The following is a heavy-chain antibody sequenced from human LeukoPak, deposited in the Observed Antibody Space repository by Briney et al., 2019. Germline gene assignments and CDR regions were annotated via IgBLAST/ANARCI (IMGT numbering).Heavy chain of an antibody. CDR1: GFTFSSYA. CDR3: ARELATVTTEEPWFDP. V-gene: IGHV3-30*04. CDR2: ISYDGSNK. D-gene: IGHD4-17*01. Sequence: GGSLRLSCAASGFTFSSYAMHWVRQAPGKGLEWVAVISYDGSNKYYADSVKGRFTISRDNSKNTLYLQMNSLRAEDTAVYYCARELATVTTEEPWFDPWGQGTLVTVSS. J-gene: IGHJ5*02.